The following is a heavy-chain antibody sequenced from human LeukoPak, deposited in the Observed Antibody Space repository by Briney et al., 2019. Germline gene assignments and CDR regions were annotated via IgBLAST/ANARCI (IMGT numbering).Heavy chain of an antibody. J-gene: IGHJ4*02. V-gene: IGHV4-34*01. CDR2: INHSGST. Sequence: SETLSLTCAVYGGSFSGYYWSWIRQPPGKGLEWIGEINHSGSTNYNPSLKSRVTISVDTSKNQFSLKLSSVTAADTAVYYCARGARLYGVDYWGQGTLVNVSS. CDR3: ARGARLYGVDY. D-gene: IGHD4-17*01. CDR1: GGSFSGYY.